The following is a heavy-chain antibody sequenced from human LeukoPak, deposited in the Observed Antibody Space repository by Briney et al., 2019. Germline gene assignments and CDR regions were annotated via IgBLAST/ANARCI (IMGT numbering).Heavy chain of an antibody. CDR2: IRNKAMGYTT. CDR1: GFTFSDYY. J-gene: IGHJ4*02. Sequence: GGSLRLSCVASGFTFSDYYIDWVRQAPGKGLEWVGRIRNKAMGYTTEYAASVKDRFTISRDDSKNSLYLHINSLETEDRAVYYCARGRYRNGWRAIDYWGQGTLVTVSS. V-gene: IGHV3-72*01. CDR3: ARGRYRNGWRAIDY. D-gene: IGHD6-19*01.